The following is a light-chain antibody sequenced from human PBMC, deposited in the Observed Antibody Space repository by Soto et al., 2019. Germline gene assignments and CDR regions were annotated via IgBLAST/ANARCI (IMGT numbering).Light chain of an antibody. V-gene: IGKV3-20*01. CDR1: QSVTSTY. CDR2: GAS. CDR3: QQYGSTPPT. Sequence: EIVLTQSPGTLSLSPGERATLSCRASQSVTSTYLAWYQRKPGQAPRLLIYGASSRATGIPDRFSGSGSGTDFTLTFSRLEPEDFALYYCQQYGSTPPTFGQGTKLEIK. J-gene: IGKJ2*01.